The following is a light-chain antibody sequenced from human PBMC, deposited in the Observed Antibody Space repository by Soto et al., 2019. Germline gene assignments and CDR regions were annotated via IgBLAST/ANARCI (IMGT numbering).Light chain of an antibody. CDR2: KAS. V-gene: IGKV1-5*03. J-gene: IGKJ2*01. CDR1: QNIDIS. Sequence: DIQMTQSPSTLSASVGDRVTITCRASQNIDISLAWYQQKPGKAPNLLIYKASILESGVPSRFSGSGSGTEFTLPISSLQPDDFATYFCQSYDSYSYTFGQGTNLQIK. CDR3: QSYDSYSYT.